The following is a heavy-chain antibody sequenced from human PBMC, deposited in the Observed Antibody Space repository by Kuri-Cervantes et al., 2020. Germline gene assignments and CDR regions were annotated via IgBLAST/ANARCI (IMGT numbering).Heavy chain of an antibody. CDR3: AKDSHAARDS. D-gene: IGHD6-6*01. V-gene: IGHV3-30-3*01. Sequence: GESLKISCAASGFTFSSYAMHWVRQAPGKGLEWVAVISYDGSNKYYADSVKGRFTISRDNAKNSLSLQMDSLRAEDTALYYCAKDSHAARDSWGQGTLVTVSS. J-gene: IGHJ4*02. CDR1: GFTFSSYA. CDR2: ISYDGSNK.